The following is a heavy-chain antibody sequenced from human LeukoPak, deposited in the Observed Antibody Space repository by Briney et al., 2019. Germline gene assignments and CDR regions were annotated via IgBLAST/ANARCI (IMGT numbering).Heavy chain of an antibody. CDR1: GGSFSGYN. CDR3: ARGSPKLDS. CDR2: ISHSGTT. Sequence: RSSETLSLTCAVYGGSFSGYNWNWIRQPPGKGLEWIGEISHSGTTNYDPALKSRVTMSVDTSKNQFSLKLFSVTAADTAVYYCARGSPKLDSWGQGTLVSVSS. J-gene: IGHJ5*01. V-gene: IGHV4-34*01.